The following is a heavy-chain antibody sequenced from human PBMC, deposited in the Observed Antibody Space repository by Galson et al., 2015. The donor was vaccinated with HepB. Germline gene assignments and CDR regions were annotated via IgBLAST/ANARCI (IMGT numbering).Heavy chain of an antibody. D-gene: IGHD2-8*02. V-gene: IGHV3-30*04. Sequence: SLRLSCAASGFTFSAYGMPWVRQAPGKGLESVAVISNDGKNKNYADSLRGRFTISRDKPKNTLYLQMNSLRTEDTAVYYCARRSCTGGSCYSDDWGQGTLVTVSS. CDR2: ISNDGKNK. CDR3: ARRSCTGGSCYSDD. CDR1: GFTFSAYG. J-gene: IGHJ4*02.